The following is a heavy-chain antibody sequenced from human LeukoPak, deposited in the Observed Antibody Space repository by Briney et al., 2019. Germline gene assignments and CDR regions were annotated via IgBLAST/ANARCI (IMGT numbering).Heavy chain of an antibody. D-gene: IGHD5-18*01. Sequence: ASVKVSCKASGYTFTSYGISWVRQAPGQGLEWMGWISAYNGNTNYAQKLQGRVTMTTDTSTSTAYMELRSLRSDDTAVYYCARETIQLWPYYYYYYGMDVWGQGTTVTVSS. CDR1: GYTFTSYG. J-gene: IGHJ6*02. V-gene: IGHV1-18*01. CDR3: ARETIQLWPYYYYYYGMDV. CDR2: ISAYNGNT.